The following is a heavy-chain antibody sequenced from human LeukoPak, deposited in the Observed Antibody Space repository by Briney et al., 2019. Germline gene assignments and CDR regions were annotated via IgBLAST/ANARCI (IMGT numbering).Heavy chain of an antibody. CDR2: ISSSGSTI. Sequence: PGKTLRLSCAASGFTFSSYEMNWVRQAPGKGLEWVSYISSSGSTIYYADSVKGRFTISRDNAKNSLYLQMNSLRAEDTAVYYCARALLSSSSSLFDYWGQGTLVTVSS. CDR1: GFTFSSYE. D-gene: IGHD6-6*01. CDR3: ARALLSSSSSLFDY. V-gene: IGHV3-48*03. J-gene: IGHJ4*02.